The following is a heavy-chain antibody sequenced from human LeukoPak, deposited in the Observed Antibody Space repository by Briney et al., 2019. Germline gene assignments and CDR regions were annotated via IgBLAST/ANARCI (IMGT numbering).Heavy chain of an antibody. CDR3: ARGTHYDSSGYYWSIYY. V-gene: IGHV5-51*01. D-gene: IGHD3-22*01. CDR1: GYSFTSYW. Sequence: GESLKISCKGSGYSFTSYWIGWVRQMPGKGLEWMGIIYPGDSDTRYSPSFQGQVTISADKSISTAYLQWSSLKASDTAMYYRARGTHYDSSGYYWSIYYWGQGTLVTVSS. CDR2: IYPGDSDT. J-gene: IGHJ4*02.